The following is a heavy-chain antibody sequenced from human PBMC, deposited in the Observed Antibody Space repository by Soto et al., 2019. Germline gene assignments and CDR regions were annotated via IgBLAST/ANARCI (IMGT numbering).Heavy chain of an antibody. CDR3: ARYYFDNSGYSNWFDP. CDR2: MHYSGIA. CDR1: GGSISSGADY. J-gene: IGHJ5*02. D-gene: IGHD3-22*01. Sequence: SETLSLTCTVSGGSISSGADYWSWIRQHSEKGMEWIGYMHYSGIAYYNPSLTSRVTISVDTSKNQFSLKLSSVTAADTAVYYCARYYFDNSGYSNWFDPWGRGTLVTVSS. V-gene: IGHV4-31*03.